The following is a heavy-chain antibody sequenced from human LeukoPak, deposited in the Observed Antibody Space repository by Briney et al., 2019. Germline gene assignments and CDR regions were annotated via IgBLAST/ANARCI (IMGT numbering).Heavy chain of an antibody. J-gene: IGHJ5*02. CDR3: ATGLVGANR. CDR1: GFTSREFV. V-gene: IGHV3-23*01. CDR2: INNGDSST. Sequence: GGSLRLSCAASGFTSREFVMSWVRQAPGKGLEWVSTINNGDSSTYYADSVKGRFTISRDNSKNTLDLQMNGLRADDTAVYYCATGLVGANRWGQGTLITVSS. D-gene: IGHD1-26*01.